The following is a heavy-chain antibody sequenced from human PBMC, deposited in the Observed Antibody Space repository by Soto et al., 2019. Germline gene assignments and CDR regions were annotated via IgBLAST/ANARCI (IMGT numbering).Heavy chain of an antibody. D-gene: IGHD2-2*01. CDR3: AREEYSRCSSTSCPYYYYYYGMDV. V-gene: IGHV3-21*01. J-gene: IGHJ6*02. Sequence: PGGSLRLSCAASGFSLSDHYVDWVRQAPGKGLEWVSSISSSSSYIYYADSVKGRFTISRDNAKNSLYLQMNSLRAEDTAVYYCAREEYSRCSSTSCPYYYYYYGMDVWGQGTTVTVSS. CDR2: ISSSSSYI. CDR1: GFSLSDHY.